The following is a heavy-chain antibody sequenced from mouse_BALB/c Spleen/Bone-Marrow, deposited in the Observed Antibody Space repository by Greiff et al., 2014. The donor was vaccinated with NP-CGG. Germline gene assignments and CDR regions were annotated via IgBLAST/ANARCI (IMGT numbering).Heavy chain of an antibody. CDR3: ARELVRGMDY. CDR2: INPGSGGI. CDR1: GYAFTNYW. V-gene: IGHV1-54*01. J-gene: IGHJ4*01. Sequence: VHLVESGAELVRPGTSVKVSCKASGYAFTNYWIEWIKQRPGQGLEWIGVINPGSGGINYNEKFKGKATLTADKSSSTAYMQLSSLTSDDSAVYFCARELVRGMDYWGRGTSVTVSS. D-gene: IGHD1-1*01.